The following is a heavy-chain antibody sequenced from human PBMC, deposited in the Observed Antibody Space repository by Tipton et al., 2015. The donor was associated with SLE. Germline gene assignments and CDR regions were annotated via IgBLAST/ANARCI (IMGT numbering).Heavy chain of an antibody. D-gene: IGHD2-8*02. CDR2: IKQDGSDK. CDR1: RFTFSTFW. Sequence: FLRLSCAASRFTFSTFWMTWVRQAPGKGLEWVANIKQDGSDKFYVDSVKGRFTISRDNAKNSLYLQMNSLRAEDTALYYCARETSSGAFDYWGQGTLVTVSS. J-gene: IGHJ4*02. CDR3: ARETSSGAFDY. V-gene: IGHV3-7*01.